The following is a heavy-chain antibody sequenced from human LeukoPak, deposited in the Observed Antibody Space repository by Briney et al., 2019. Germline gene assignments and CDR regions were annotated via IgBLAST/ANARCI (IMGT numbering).Heavy chain of an antibody. CDR2: ILPIFGTA. CDR1: GGTFSSYA. V-gene: IGHV1-69*06. CDR3: ARGPSPQWLDEEGYYFDY. Sequence: SVKVSCKASGGTFSSYAISWVRQAPGQGLVWMGGILPIFGTANYAQKFQGRVTITADKSTSTAYMELSSLRSEDTAVYYCARGPSPQWLDEEGYYFDYWGQGTLVTVSS. D-gene: IGHD6-19*01. J-gene: IGHJ4*02.